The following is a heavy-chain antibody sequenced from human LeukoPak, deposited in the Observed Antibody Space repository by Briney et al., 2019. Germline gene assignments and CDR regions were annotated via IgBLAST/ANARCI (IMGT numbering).Heavy chain of an antibody. Sequence: GGSLRLSCAASGFTFSSSAMSWVRQAPGKGLEWVSSISSSSSYIYYADSVKGRFTISRDNAKNSLYLQMNSLRAEDTAVYYCARAMDYNWFDPWGQGTLVTVSS. V-gene: IGHV3-21*01. D-gene: IGHD3/OR15-3a*01. J-gene: IGHJ5*02. CDR2: ISSSSSYI. CDR3: ARAMDYNWFDP. CDR1: GFTFSSSA.